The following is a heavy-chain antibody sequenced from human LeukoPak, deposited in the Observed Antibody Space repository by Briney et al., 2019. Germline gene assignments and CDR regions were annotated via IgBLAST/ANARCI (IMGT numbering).Heavy chain of an antibody. CDR3: ARAGVPAALVGYYYYYMDV. J-gene: IGHJ6*03. Sequence: PGGSLRLSCAASGFTFSDYYMSWIRQAPGKALEWVSYVSSGSSTIYYADSVKGRFTVSRDNAKNSLYLQMNSLRAEDTAVYYCARAGVPAALVGYYYYYMDVWGKGTTVTVSS. CDR2: VSSGSSTI. CDR1: GFTFSDYY. V-gene: IGHV3-11*04. D-gene: IGHD2-2*01.